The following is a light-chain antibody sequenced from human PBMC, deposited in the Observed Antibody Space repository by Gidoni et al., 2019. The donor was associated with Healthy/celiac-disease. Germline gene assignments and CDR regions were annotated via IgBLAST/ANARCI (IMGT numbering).Light chain of an antibody. CDR1: QDISNY. CDR3: QQYDNLPLT. V-gene: IGKV1-33*01. CDR2: DAS. Sequence: DIHMTQSPSSLSASVGDRVTITCQASQDISNYLNWYQQKPGKAPKLLIYDASTVKTGVPSRFSGSGSGTDFTFTISSLQPEDIATYYCQQYDNLPLTFGGGTKVEIK. J-gene: IGKJ4*01.